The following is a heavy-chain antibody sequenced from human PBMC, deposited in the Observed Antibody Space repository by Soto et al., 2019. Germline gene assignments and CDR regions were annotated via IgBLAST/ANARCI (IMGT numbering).Heavy chain of an antibody. J-gene: IGHJ4*02. D-gene: IGHD3-22*01. CDR1: GYKVSTWHNFTSYW. CDR2: IYPGDSDT. CDR3: ARDYDSSGYPRYYFDY. V-gene: IGHV5-51*01. Sequence: GESLKISCMGSGYKVSTWHNFTSYWIAWVRQMPGEGLEWMGIIYPGDSDTRYSPSFQGQVTISADKSINSVYLQMNSLKTEDTAVYYCARDYDSSGYPRYYFDYWGQGTLVTVSS.